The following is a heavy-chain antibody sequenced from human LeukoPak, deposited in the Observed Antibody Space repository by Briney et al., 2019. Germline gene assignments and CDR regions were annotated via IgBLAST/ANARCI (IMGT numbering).Heavy chain of an antibody. V-gene: IGHV4-59*01. Sequence: SETLSLTCTVSGDSIISYYWSWIRHPPGKGLEWIGYIYYSGSTNYNPSLKSRVTISVGTSKNQFSLRLSSVTAADTAVCYCARAEGLAFDYWGQGTLVTVSS. CDR3: ARAEGLAFDY. CDR1: GDSIISYY. CDR2: IYYSGST. J-gene: IGHJ4*02. D-gene: IGHD3/OR15-3a*01.